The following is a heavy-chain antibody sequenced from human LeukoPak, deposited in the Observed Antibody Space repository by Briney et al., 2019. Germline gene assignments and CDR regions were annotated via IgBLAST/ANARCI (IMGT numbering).Heavy chain of an antibody. CDR3: ARDLEGWDYSPGNWFDP. Sequence: ASVKVSCKASGGTFSSYAISWVRQAPGQGLEWMGRIIPIFGTANCAQKFQGRVTITTDESTSTAYMELGSLRSEDTAVYYCARDLEGWDYSPGNWFDPWGQGTLVTVSS. CDR1: GGTFSSYA. J-gene: IGHJ5*02. D-gene: IGHD4-11*01. CDR2: IIPIFGTA. V-gene: IGHV1-69*05.